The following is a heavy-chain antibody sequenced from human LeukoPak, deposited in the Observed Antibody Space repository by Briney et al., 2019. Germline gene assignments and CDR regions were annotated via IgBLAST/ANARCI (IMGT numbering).Heavy chain of an antibody. V-gene: IGHV3-23*01. CDR2: ISGSGGST. CDR3: AKDGSGDYVGGNY. D-gene: IGHD4-17*01. Sequence: GGSLRLSCAASRFTFSSYAMSWVRQAPGKGLEWVSAISGSGGSTYYADSVKGRFTISRDNSKNTLYLQMNSLRAEDTAVYYCAKDGSGDYVGGNYWGQGTLVTVSS. CDR1: RFTFSSYA. J-gene: IGHJ4*02.